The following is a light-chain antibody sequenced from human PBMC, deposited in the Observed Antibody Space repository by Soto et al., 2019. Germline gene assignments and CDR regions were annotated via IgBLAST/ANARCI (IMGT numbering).Light chain of an antibody. J-gene: IGLJ3*02. Sequence: QSALTQPASVSGSPGQSITISCTGTSRDVGSYNLVSWYQNHPGKAPKLIIYEGSKRPSGVSDRFSGSKSSNTASLTSAGLHDEDEADYCCCSYAGSNTWVFGGGTKVTVL. CDR2: EGS. V-gene: IGLV2-23*01. CDR1: SRDVGSYNL. CDR3: CSYAGSNTWV.